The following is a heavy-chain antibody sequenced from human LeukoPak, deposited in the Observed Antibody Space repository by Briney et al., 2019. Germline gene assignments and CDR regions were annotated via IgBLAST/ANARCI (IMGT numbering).Heavy chain of an antibody. Sequence: PGGSLRLSCAASGFTFSSYWMSWVRQAPGKGLEWVANIKQDGSEKYYVDSVKGRFTISRDNAKNSLYLQMNSLRAEDMALYYCAKDGGGMTSQRGFLQDWGQGTLVTVSS. CDR1: GFTFSSYW. CDR3: AKDGGGMTSQRGFLQD. D-gene: IGHD3-16*01. V-gene: IGHV3-7*03. J-gene: IGHJ4*02. CDR2: IKQDGSEK.